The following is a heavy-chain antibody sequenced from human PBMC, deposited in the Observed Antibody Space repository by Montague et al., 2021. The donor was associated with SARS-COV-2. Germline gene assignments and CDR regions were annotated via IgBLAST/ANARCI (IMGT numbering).Heavy chain of an antibody. J-gene: IGHJ5*01. CDR3: ARHRRGGLVVAGPNWFDP. CDR1: GGSVSSSGYY. Sequence: SETLSLTCTVSGGSVSSSGYYWSRKRQPQGLGLVWYGCNYVSGXSXHXXXXKXTVSISADTTKFSFSLRLVSVTSADTAVYYCARHRRGGLVVAGPNWFDPWGQGTLVTVSS. D-gene: IGHD2-15*01. V-gene: IGHV4-39*01. CDR2: NYVSGXS.